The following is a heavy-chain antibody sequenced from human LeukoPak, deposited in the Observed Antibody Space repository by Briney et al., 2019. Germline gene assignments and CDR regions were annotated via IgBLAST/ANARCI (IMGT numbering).Heavy chain of an antibody. J-gene: IGHJ4*02. CDR3: ARASWVSDPDAVR. V-gene: IGHV3-23*01. D-gene: IGHD3-10*01. Sequence: GGSLRLSCVASGISFRNYAMSWVRQAPARGPEWVSSLRGNDETFYADSVKGRFTLSRDDSRNTVFLQLNNLRVEDTAIYYCARASWVSDPDAVRWGQGTQVPVSS. CDR1: GISFRNYA. CDR2: LRGNDET.